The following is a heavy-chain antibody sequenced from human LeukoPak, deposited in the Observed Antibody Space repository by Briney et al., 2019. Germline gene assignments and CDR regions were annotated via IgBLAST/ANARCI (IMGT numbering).Heavy chain of an antibody. CDR2: IIPIFGTA. J-gene: IGHJ4*02. V-gene: IGHV1-69*13. Sequence: GASVKVSCKASGGTFSSYAISWVRQAPGQGLEWVGGIIPIFGTANYAQKFQGRVTITADESTSTAYMELSSLRSEDTAVYYCARGGGYCSSTSCYKFDYWGQGTLVTVSS. CDR1: GGTFSSYA. D-gene: IGHD2-2*01. CDR3: ARGGGYCSSTSCYKFDY.